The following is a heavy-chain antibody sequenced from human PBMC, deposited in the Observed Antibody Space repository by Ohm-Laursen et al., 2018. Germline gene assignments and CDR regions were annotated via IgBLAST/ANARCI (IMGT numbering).Heavy chain of an antibody. J-gene: IGHJ6*02. CDR3: ARDRWDSRSWYRRCDYSGMDV. Sequence: SLRLSCAATGFTFSDYYMSWIRQAPGKGLEWVSYISSSGSTIYYADSVKGRFTISRDNAKNSLYLQMNSLRAEDTAVYYCARDRWDSRSWYRRCDYSGMDVWGQGTTVTVSS. CDR1: GFTFSDYY. D-gene: IGHD6-13*01. V-gene: IGHV3-11*01. CDR2: ISSSGSTI.